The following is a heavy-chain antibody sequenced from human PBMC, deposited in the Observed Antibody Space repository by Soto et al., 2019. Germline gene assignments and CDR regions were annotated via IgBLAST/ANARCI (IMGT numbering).Heavy chain of an antibody. CDR1: GGTFSSYA. CDR3: ATGNYGSGSYKSPFDC. Sequence: WASVKVSCKASGGTFSSYAISWVRQAPGQGLEWMGGIIPIFGTASYAQKFQGRVTITADKSTSTAYMELSSLRSEDTAVYYCATGNYGSGSYKSPFDCWGQGTLVTVSS. V-gene: IGHV1-69*06. D-gene: IGHD3-10*01. CDR2: IIPIFGTA. J-gene: IGHJ4*02.